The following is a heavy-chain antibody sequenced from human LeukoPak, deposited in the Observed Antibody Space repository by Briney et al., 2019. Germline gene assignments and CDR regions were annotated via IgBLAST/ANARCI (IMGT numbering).Heavy chain of an antibody. D-gene: IGHD4-17*01. CDR3: ARETGSAVGSTDFDY. J-gene: IGHJ4*02. Sequence: GGALRLSCAASGFTFSSYAMHWVRQAPGKGLEWVAVISYDGSNKYYADSVKGRFTISRDNSKNTLYLQMNSLRAEDTAVYYCARETGSAVGSTDFDYWGQGTLVTVSS. CDR2: ISYDGSNK. V-gene: IGHV3-30-3*01. CDR1: GFTFSSYA.